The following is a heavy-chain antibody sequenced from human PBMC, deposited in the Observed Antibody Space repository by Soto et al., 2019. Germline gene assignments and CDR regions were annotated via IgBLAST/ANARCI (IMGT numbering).Heavy chain of an antibody. J-gene: IGHJ6*03. Sequence: GGSLRLSCAASGFTFSNFGMHWVRQAPGKGLEWVAVILYDGINKYYADSVKGRFTISRDNSKNTLYLQMNSLRTEDTAVYYCAKDRDYYYMDVWGKGTTVTVSS. CDR2: ILYDGINK. D-gene: IGHD3-10*01. CDR1: GFTFSNFG. CDR3: AKDRDYYYMDV. V-gene: IGHV3-30*18.